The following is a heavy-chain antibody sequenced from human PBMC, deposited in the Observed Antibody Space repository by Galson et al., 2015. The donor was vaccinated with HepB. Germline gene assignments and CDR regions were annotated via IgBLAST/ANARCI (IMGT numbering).Heavy chain of an antibody. CDR3: ARVPNRYCSGGSCSPYYFDY. CDR1: GYSFRDYG. D-gene: IGHD2-15*01. CDR2: ISAYNGNT. V-gene: IGHV1-18*01. Sequence: SVKVSCKASGYSFRDYGISWVRQAPGQGLEWMGWISAYNGNTNYAQKLQGRVTMTTDTSTSTAYMELRSLRSDDTAVYYCARVPNRYCSGGSCSPYYFDYWGQGTLVTVSS. J-gene: IGHJ4*02.